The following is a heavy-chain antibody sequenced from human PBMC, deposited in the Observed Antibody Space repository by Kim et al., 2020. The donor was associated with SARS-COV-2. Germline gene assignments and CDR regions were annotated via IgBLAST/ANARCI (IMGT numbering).Heavy chain of an antibody. Sequence: TKYSQKFQGRVTIPRDTSANTAYMDLRSLTFEDTAIYYCARDMNPTVYDYWGQGTLVTVSS. V-gene: IGHV1-3*01. CDR2: T. CDR3: ARDMNPTVYDY. J-gene: IGHJ4*02. D-gene: IGHD4-4*01.